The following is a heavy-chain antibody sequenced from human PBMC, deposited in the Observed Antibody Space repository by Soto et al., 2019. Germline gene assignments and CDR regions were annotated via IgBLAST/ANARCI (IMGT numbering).Heavy chain of an antibody. CDR1: GFTFSSYW. V-gene: IGHV3-74*01. Sequence: GGSLRLSCAASGFTFSSYWMHWVRQAPGNGLVWVSRISTDGSSITYADSVKGRFTISRDNAKNTLSLQMNSLRAEDTAVYYCARDKDWNSEQAIDYWGQGTLVTVSS. D-gene: IGHD1-7*01. CDR3: ARDKDWNSEQAIDY. J-gene: IGHJ4*02. CDR2: ISTDGSSI.